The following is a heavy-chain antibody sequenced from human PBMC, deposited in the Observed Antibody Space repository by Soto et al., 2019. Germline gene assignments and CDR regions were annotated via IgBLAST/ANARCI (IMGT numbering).Heavy chain of an antibody. V-gene: IGHV3-15*07. CDR2: IKSKTDGGTT. CDR3: ASAYYGSGSYYKFDY. J-gene: IGHJ4*02. D-gene: IGHD3-10*01. CDR1: GFTFSHAW. Sequence: EVQLVESGGGLVEPGGSLRLSCAASGFTFSHAWMNWFRQAPVKGPEWVGRIKSKTDGGTTDYAAPVKGRFTISRDDSENSVYVHRTSLKTEDTAVYYCASAYYGSGSYYKFDYWGQGTLVTVSS.